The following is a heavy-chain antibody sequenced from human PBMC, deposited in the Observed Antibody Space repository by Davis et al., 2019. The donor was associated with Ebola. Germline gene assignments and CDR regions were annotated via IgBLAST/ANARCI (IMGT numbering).Heavy chain of an antibody. V-gene: IGHV3-21*06. CDR1: GFTFSSYA. J-gene: IGHJ4*02. CDR3: ARDAYSDFWSGYTYQPPGDY. Sequence: GESLKISCAASGFTFSSYAMNWVRQAPGKGLEWVSSINSDSSYFYYADSVKGRFTISRDNAKNSLYLQMNSLRAEDTAVYYCARDAYSDFWSGYTYQPPGDYWGQGTLVTVSS. CDR2: INSDSSYF. D-gene: IGHD3-3*01.